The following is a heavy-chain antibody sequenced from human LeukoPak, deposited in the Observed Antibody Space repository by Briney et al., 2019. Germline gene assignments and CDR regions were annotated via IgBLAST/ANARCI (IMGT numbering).Heavy chain of an antibody. V-gene: IGHV3-30-3*01. CDR1: GFTFSSYA. CDR2: ISYDGSNK. J-gene: IGHJ4*02. Sequence: GRSLRLSRAASGFTFSSYAMHWVRQAPGKGLEWVAVISYDGSNKYYADSVKGRFTISRDNSKNTLYLQMNSLRAEDTAVYYCARDLRSYFDYWGQGTLVTVSS. CDR3: ARDLRSYFDY. D-gene: IGHD4-17*01.